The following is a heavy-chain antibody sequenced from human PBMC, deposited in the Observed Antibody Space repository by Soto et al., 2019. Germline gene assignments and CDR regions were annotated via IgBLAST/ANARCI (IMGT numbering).Heavy chain of an antibody. V-gene: IGHV3-30*18. CDR3: AKPLGLLRRAMAQGSDY. D-gene: IGHD5-18*01. Sequence: GGSLRLSCAASGFTFSSYGMNWVRQAPGKGLEWVAVVSYDEITKYYADSVKGRFTISRDNSKNAVYLQMNSLRPEDTAVYYCAKPLGLLRRAMAQGSDYWGQGTLVTVSS. CDR2: VSYDEITK. CDR1: GFTFSSYG. J-gene: IGHJ4*02.